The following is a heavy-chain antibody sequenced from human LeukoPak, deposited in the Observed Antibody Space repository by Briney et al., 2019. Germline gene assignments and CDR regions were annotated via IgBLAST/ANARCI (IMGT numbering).Heavy chain of an antibody. J-gene: IGHJ4*02. CDR2: IIPILGIA. Sequence: SVKVSCKASGGTFSSYAISWVRQAPGQGLEWMGRIIPILGIANYAQKFQGRVTITADKSTSTAYMELSSLRSEDTAVYYCANIGYCSGGSCRYGYEDYWGQGTLATVSS. CDR1: GGTFSSYA. D-gene: IGHD2-15*01. CDR3: ANIGYCSGGSCRYGYEDY. V-gene: IGHV1-69*04.